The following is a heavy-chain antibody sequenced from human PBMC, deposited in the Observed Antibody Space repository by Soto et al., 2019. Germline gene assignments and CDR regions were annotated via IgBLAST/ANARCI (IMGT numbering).Heavy chain of an antibody. D-gene: IGHD1-26*01. CDR3: ARYPIPWELPSYHGMDV. V-gene: IGHV5-51*01. J-gene: IGHJ6*02. CDR1: GYSFTSYW. Sequence: GESLKISCKGSGYSFTSYWIGWVRQMPGKGLEWMGIIYPGDSDTRYSPSFQGQVTISADKSISTAYLQWSSLKASDTAMYYCARYPIPWELPSYHGMDVWGQGTTVTVSS. CDR2: IYPGDSDT.